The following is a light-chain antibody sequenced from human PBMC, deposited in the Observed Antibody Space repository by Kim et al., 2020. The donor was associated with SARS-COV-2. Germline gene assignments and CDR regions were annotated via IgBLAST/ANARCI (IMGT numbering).Light chain of an antibody. CDR2: QDS. V-gene: IGLV3-1*01. CDR1: KLGDEY. J-gene: IGLJ2*01. CDR3: QAWDSSNVV. Sequence: VSPRQTASLTCSGDKLGDEYACWYQQKPGQSPVLVIYQDSKRPSGIPELFSGSNSGNTATLTISETQAMDEADYYCQAWDSSNVVFGGGTQLTVL.